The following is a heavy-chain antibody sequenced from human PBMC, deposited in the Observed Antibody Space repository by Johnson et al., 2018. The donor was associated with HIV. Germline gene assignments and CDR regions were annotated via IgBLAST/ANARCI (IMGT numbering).Heavy chain of an antibody. V-gene: IGHV3-33*01. CDR1: GFTFSIYG. CDR2: IWYDGTNK. CDR3: ARAGRGYGFDI. D-gene: IGHD3-10*01. J-gene: IGHJ3*02. Sequence: QVLLVESGGGVVQSGRSLRLSCAASGFTFSIYGMHWVRQAPGKGLEWVAVIWYDGTNKYYADSVKGRFTISRDNSKNTLYLQMNSLRAEDTAVYYCARAGRGYGFDIWGQGTMVTVSS.